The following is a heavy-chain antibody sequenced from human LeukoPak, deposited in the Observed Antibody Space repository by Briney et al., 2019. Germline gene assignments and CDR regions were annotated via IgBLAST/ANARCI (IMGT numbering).Heavy chain of an antibody. CDR1: GFTFSSYG. J-gene: IGHJ3*02. CDR2: ISGSGGST. D-gene: IGHD6-6*01. Sequence: PGRSLRLSCAASGFTFSSYGMHWVRQAPGKGLEWVSAISGSGGSTYYADSVKGRFTISRDNSKNTLYLQMNSLRAEDTAVYYCAKGKGSKAAQGAFDIWGQGTMVTVSS. V-gene: IGHV3-23*01. CDR3: AKGKGSKAAQGAFDI.